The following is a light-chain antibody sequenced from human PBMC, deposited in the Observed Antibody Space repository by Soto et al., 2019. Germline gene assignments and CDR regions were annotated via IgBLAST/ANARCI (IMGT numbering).Light chain of an antibody. V-gene: IGLV2-14*01. CDR2: EVS. CDR3: CSYAGSYWV. Sequence: SVLTQPASVSGSPGQSMTISCTGTSSDVGNYKYVSWYQQHPGKAPKLMIYEVSNRPSGVSNRFSGSKSGNTASLTISGLQPEDEADYYCCSYAGSYWVFGGGTQLTVL. J-gene: IGLJ3*02. CDR1: SSDVGNYKY.